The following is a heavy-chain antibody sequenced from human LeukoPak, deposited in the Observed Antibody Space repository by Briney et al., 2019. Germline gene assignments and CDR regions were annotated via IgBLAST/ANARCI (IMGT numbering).Heavy chain of an antibody. CDR1: GFTFSSYA. V-gene: IGHV3-30*04. CDR2: ISYDGRNK. CDR3: ETKGAVVTDGAFDI. D-gene: IGHD4-23*01. Sequence: GGSLRLSCAASGFTFSSYAMHWVRQAPGKGLEWVAVISYDGRNKYYADSVKGRFTISRDNYKNTLYLKMNSLRAEDTAVYYCETKGAVVTDGAFDIWGQGTMVSVSS. J-gene: IGHJ3*02.